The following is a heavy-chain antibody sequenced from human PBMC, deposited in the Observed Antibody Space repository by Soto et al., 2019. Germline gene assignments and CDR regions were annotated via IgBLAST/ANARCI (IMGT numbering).Heavy chain of an antibody. V-gene: IGHV4-59*01. CDR2: IYYSGST. J-gene: IGHJ4*01. CDR1: GGSISSYD. CDR3: ARVGGYCTNGVCEELDY. Sequence: SETLSLTCTVSGGSISSYDWSWIRQPPGKGLEWIGYIYYSGSTNYNPSLKIRVTISVDTSKNQFSLKLSSVTSADTAVYYCARVGGYCTNGVCEELDYWGHGTLVTHSS. D-gene: IGHD2-8*01.